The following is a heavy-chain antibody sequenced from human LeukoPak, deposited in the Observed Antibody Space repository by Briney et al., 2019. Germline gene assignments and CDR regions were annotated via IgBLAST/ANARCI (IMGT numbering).Heavy chain of an antibody. D-gene: IGHD3-22*01. J-gene: IGHJ6*02. CDR2: MDSDGRFT. CDR3: AATYYYDSSGYWDYYYGMDV. Sequence: GGSLRLSCAASGFTLSDYWMHWVRQAPGKGLMWVSRMDSDGRFTTYADSVKGRFTISRHNSKNTLYLQMNSLRAEDTAVYYCAATYYYDSSGYWDYYYGMDVWGQGTTVTVSS. V-gene: IGHV3-74*01. CDR1: GFTLSDYW.